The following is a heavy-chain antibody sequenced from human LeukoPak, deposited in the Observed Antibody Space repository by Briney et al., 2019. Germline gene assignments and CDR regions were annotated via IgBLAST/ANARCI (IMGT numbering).Heavy chain of an antibody. Sequence: SVKVSCKASGGTFSSYAISWVRQAPGQGLEWMGRIIPILGIANYAQKFQGRVTITADKSTSTAYMELSSLRSEDTAVYYCASRRGIAAAGDDYWGQGTLVTVSS. CDR2: IIPILGIA. J-gene: IGHJ4*02. V-gene: IGHV1-69*04. D-gene: IGHD6-13*01. CDR3: ASRRGIAAAGDDY. CDR1: GGTFSSYA.